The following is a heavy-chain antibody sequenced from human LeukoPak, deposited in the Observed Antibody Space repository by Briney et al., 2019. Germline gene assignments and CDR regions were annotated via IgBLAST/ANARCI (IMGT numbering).Heavy chain of an antibody. CDR3: ARGRTYGSGSYTLFDY. CDR1: GFTSSGYS. CDR2: ISTSTTYT. V-gene: IGHV3-11*03. Sequence: PGGSLRLSCAASGFTSSGYSMSWIRQAPGKGLEWVSHISTSTTYTIYSDSVKGRFTISRDNAERSLFLQMNSLRGEDSAVYYCARGRTYGSGSYTLFDYWGQGTLVTVSS. D-gene: IGHD3-10*01. J-gene: IGHJ4*02.